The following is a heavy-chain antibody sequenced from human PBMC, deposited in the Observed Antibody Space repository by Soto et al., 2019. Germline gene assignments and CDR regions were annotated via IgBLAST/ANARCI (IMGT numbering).Heavy chain of an antibody. CDR1: WFTFNTYA. D-gene: IGHD6-19*01. J-gene: IGHJ4*02. CDR2: ISDSGGRT. Sequence: GALKLSCSASWFTFNTYAISLVRQASGKGLEWVSAISDSGGRTYYVDSVKGRFTISRDNSKNTLYLQMNSLRAEDTAVYFCAKELVNSGWTYFDYWGQGTLVTVSS. V-gene: IGHV3-23*01. CDR3: AKELVNSGWTYFDY.